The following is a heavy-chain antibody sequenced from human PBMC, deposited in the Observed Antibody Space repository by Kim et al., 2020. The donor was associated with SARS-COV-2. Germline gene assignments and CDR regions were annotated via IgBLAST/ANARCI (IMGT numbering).Heavy chain of an antibody. D-gene: IGHD3-10*01. CDR3: ARRSYSTPGYYYYYGMDV. Sequence: ASVKVSCKASGYTFTSYGISWVRQAPGQGLEWMGWISAYNGNTNYAQKLQGRVTMTTDTSTSTAYMELRSLRSDDTAVYYCARRSYSTPGYYYYYGMDVWGQGTTVTVSS. CDR2: ISAYNGNT. V-gene: IGHV1-18*01. J-gene: IGHJ6*02. CDR1: GYTFTSYG.